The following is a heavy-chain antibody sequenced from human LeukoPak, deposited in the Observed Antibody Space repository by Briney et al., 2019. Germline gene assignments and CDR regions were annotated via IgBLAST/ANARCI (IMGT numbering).Heavy chain of an antibody. D-gene: IGHD3-22*01. CDR3: AKVDEGRAMIVVAPLDS. Sequence: GGSLRLSCAASGFTFSSYAMHWVRQAPGKGLEWVAVISYDGNNKYYADSVKGRFTISRDNSKNTLYLQMNSLRPEDTAVYYCAKVDEGRAMIVVAPLDSWGQGTLVTVSS. CDR2: ISYDGNNK. J-gene: IGHJ4*02. V-gene: IGHV3-30-3*01. CDR1: GFTFSSYA.